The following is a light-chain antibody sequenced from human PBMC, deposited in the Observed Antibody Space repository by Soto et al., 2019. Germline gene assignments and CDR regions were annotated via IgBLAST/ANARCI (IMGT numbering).Light chain of an antibody. CDR2: AAS. J-gene: IGKJ4*01. Sequence: EIVLTQSPGTLSLSPGERATLYCRASQSLTNNYLAWYQQKPGQAPRLLIYAASSRATGIPDRFSGSGSETDFTVTLSRLEPEDFAVYYCQQYGSSLPVTFGGGTNVEIK. CDR1: QSLTNNY. CDR3: QQYGSSLPVT. V-gene: IGKV3-20*01.